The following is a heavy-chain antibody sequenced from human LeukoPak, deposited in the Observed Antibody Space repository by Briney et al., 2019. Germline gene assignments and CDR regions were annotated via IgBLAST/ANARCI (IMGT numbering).Heavy chain of an antibody. CDR1: GDSFSSGY. V-gene: IGHV4-59*01. CDR2: IYYSGST. CDR3: ARGYSGFPYYLDY. J-gene: IGHJ4*02. Sequence: SSETLSLTCNVSGDSFSSGYWSWIRQPPGKGLEWIGYIYYSGSTNYNPSLKSRITISVDTSKNQFSLRLSSVTAADTAVFYCARGYSGFPYYLDYWGQGTLVTVSS. D-gene: IGHD5-12*01.